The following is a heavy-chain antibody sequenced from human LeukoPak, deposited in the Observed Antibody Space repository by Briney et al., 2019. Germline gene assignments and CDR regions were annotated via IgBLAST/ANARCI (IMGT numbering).Heavy chain of an antibody. CDR2: MNPNSGNT. V-gene: IGHV1-8*01. CDR1: GYTFTSYD. Sequence: ASVKASCKASGYTFTSYDINWVRQATGQGLEWMGWMNPNSGNTGYAQKFQGRVTMTRNTSISTAYMELSRLRSEDTAVYYCVRDPYCGGGSCYSGFDYWGRGTQVTVPS. D-gene: IGHD2-15*01. CDR3: VRDPYCGGGSCYSGFDY. J-gene: IGHJ4*02.